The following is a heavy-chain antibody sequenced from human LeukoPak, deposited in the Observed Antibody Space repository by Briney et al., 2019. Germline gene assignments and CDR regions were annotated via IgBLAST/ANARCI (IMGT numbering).Heavy chain of an antibody. Sequence: ASVKVSCKASGYTFTSYGISWVRQAPGQGLEWMGWISAYNGNTNYAQKLQGRVTMTTDTSTSTAYMELRSLRSDDTAVYYCARGGYDFWREDNWFDPWGQGTLVTVSS. V-gene: IGHV1-18*01. CDR2: ISAYNGNT. D-gene: IGHD3-3*01. J-gene: IGHJ5*02. CDR1: GYTFTSYG. CDR3: ARGGYDFWREDNWFDP.